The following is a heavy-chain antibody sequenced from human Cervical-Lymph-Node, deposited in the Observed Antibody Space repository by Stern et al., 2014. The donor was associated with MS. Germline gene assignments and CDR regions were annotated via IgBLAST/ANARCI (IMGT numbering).Heavy chain of an antibody. CDR2: ISGSGGST. CDR3: AKDRDFWSGYPNYFDY. J-gene: IGHJ4*02. Sequence: EVQLVESGGGLVQPGGSLRLSCAASGFTFSSYAMSWVRQAPGKGLEWVSGISGSGGSTYYADSVKGRCTISRDNSKNTLYLQMNSLRAEDTAVYYCAKDRDFWSGYPNYFDYWGQGTLVTVSS. V-gene: IGHV3-23*04. D-gene: IGHD3-3*01. CDR1: GFTFSSYA.